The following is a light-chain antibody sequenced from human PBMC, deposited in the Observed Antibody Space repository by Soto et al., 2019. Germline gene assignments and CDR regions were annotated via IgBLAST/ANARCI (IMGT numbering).Light chain of an antibody. CDR3: RSYTSSSTYV. CDR1: SSDVGGYNY. V-gene: IGLV2-14*01. Sequence: QSALTQPVSVSGSPGQSITISCTGTSSDVGGYNYVSWYQQHPGKAPKLMIYDVSNRPSGVSNRFSGAKAGNTASLAISWLQAEDEADYYCRSYTSSSTYVFGTGTKLTVL. J-gene: IGLJ1*01. CDR2: DVS.